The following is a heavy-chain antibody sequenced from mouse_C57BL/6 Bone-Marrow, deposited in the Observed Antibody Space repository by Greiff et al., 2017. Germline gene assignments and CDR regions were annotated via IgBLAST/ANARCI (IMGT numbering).Heavy chain of an antibody. CDR1: GYSFTDYN. J-gene: IGHJ4*01. CDR3: ARGYDYDYAMYY. D-gene: IGHD2-4*01. Sequence: VQLQQSGPELVKPGASVKISCKASGYSFTDYNMNWVKQSNGKSLEWIGVINPNYGTTSYNQKFKGKATLTVDHSSRKAYMQLNSLTSEYYAVYYCARGYDYDYAMYYWGQGTSVTVSS. V-gene: IGHV1-39*01. CDR2: INPNYGTT.